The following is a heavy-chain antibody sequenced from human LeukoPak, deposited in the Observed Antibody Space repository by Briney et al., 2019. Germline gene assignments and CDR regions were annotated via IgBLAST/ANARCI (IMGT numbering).Heavy chain of an antibody. CDR2: IIPIFGTV. V-gene: IGHV1-69*06. D-gene: IGHD2-2*01. CDR3: ARVFREYQLLWTHGFDP. CDR1: GFTFSSYA. J-gene: IGHJ5*02. Sequence: GGSLRLSRAASGFTFSSYAISWVRPAPGQGLEWMGGIIPIFGTVNYAQKFQGRVTITADKSTSTAYMELSSLRSEDTAVYYCARVFREYQLLWTHGFDPWGQGTLVTVSS.